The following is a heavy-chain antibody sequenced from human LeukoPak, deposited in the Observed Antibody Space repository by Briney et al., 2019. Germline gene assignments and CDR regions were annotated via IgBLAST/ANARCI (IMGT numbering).Heavy chain of an antibody. CDR1: GGSISSTSYY. Sequence: SETLSLTCTASGGSISSTSYYWGWIRQPPGKGLEWIGSIYYGGSTYYNPSLKSRVTISVDTSKNHFSLKLISVTAAGTAVYYCARHYSSRRQGFDYWGQGTLVTVSS. CDR2: IYYGGST. CDR3: ARHYSSRRQGFDY. D-gene: IGHD6-19*01. J-gene: IGHJ4*02. V-gene: IGHV4-39*01.